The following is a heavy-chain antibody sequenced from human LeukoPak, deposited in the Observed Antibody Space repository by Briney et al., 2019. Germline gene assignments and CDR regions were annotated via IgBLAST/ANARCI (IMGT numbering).Heavy chain of an antibody. CDR3: AQDPNGDWVGAFDM. Sequence: GGSLRLSCAVYGFTFSNYAMRWVRQAQGKGREWVSGISASGSRTHYADHVKGRFIISRDSSKNTVFLQMNSLRVEDTALYYCAQDPNGDWVGAFDMWGQGTMVTVSS. CDR2: ISASGSRT. D-gene: IGHD3-10*01. CDR1: GFTFSNYA. J-gene: IGHJ3*02. V-gene: IGHV3-23*01.